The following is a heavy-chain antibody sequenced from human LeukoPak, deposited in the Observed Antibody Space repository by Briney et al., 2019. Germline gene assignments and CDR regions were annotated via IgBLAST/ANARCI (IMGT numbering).Heavy chain of an antibody. CDR3: AMTTVTIGVGPSFDY. CDR2: INPSGGST. J-gene: IGHJ4*02. D-gene: IGHD4-17*01. V-gene: IGHV1-46*01. CDR1: GYTFTSYY. Sequence: ASVKVSCKASGYTFTSYYMHWVRQAPGQGLEWMGIINPSGGSTSYAQKFQGGVTMTRDTSTSTVYMELSSLRSEDTAVYYCAMTTVTIGVGPSFDYWGQGTLVTVSS.